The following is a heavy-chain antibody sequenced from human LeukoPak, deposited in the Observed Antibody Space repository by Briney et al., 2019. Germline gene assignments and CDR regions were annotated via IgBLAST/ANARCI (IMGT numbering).Heavy chain of an antibody. CDR2: IYPGDSDT. V-gene: IGHV5-51*01. Sequence: PGESLKISWKGSGYSFPTSWMGWVRQMPGKGLEWMGIIYPGDSDTRYSPSFQGQVTISVDTSINTVYLQWSSLRASDTAMYYCARVYEDCTSTTCYHGWFDPWGQGTLVTVSS. CDR3: ARVYEDCTSTTCYHGWFDP. D-gene: IGHD2/OR15-2a*01. CDR1: GYSFPTSW. J-gene: IGHJ5*02.